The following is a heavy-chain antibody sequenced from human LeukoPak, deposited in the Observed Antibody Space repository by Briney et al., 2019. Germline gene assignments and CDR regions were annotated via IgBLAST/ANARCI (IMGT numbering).Heavy chain of an antibody. CDR2: ISHEGSNQ. CDR1: GFSFSSYG. Sequence: PGRSLRLSRAASGFSFSSYGMHWVRQAPGKGLEWVAVISHEGSNQYYADSVKGRFTISRDNSKNMVCLQMDSLRPEDTAVYYCARTREQWQVLDYWGQGTLVTVSS. D-gene: IGHD6-19*01. J-gene: IGHJ4*02. CDR3: ARTREQWQVLDY. V-gene: IGHV3-30*03.